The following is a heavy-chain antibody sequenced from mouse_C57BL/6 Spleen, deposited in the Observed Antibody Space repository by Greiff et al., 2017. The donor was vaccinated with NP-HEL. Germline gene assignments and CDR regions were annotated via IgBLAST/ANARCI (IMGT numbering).Heavy chain of an antibody. J-gene: IGHJ2*01. D-gene: IGHD1-1*01. V-gene: IGHV1-50*01. Sequence: VQLQQPGAELVKPGASVKLSCKASGYTFTSYWMQWVKQRPGQGLEWIGEIDPSDSYTNYNQKFKGKATLTVDTSSSTAYMQLSSLTSEDSAVYYCARVITTVVNDYWGQGTTLTVSS. CDR1: GYTFTSYW. CDR3: ARVITTVVNDY. CDR2: IDPSDSYT.